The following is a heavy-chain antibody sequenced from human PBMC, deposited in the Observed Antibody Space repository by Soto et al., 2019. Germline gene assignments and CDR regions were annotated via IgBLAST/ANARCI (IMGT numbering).Heavy chain of an antibody. D-gene: IGHD3-10*01. V-gene: IGHV3-23*01. CDR1: TFIFSSYA. CDR3: ASGVILVPGAPYFYSMGV. Sequence: EVQLLESGGGLVQPGGSLRLSCAASTFIFSSYAMSWVRQAPGRGLEWVSTISGSGASTYYADSVKGRFTISRDNSKNTLYLQMSSLRADDTAVYYCASGVILVPGAPYFYSMGVWGKGTTVTVSS. J-gene: IGHJ6*03. CDR2: ISGSGAST.